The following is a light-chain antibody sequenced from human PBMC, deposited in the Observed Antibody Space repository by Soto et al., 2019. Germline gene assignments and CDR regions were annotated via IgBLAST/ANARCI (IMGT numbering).Light chain of an antibody. J-gene: IGKJ1*01. CDR1: QTIYSNY. Sequence: EIVLTQTPGTLSLSPGERATLSCRASQTIYSNYLAWYQQKPGQAPRLLIYGASTRITGIPDRFSGSGSGTDFTLTINRLEPEDFAVYYCQHSVNSPRTFGQGTKVEIK. CDR3: QHSVNSPRT. CDR2: GAS. V-gene: IGKV3-20*01.